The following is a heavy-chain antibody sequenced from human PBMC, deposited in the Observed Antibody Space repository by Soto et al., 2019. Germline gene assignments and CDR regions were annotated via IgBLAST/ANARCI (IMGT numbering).Heavy chain of an antibody. D-gene: IGHD1-1*01. Sequence: EVQLVESGGGLVKPGGSLRLSCAFSGLTFSGYTMSWVRQAPGKGLEWVSSVSGSGTSIYYADSVKGRFTLSRDNSKNSVYLQMASLTAEDAAVYYCASQEVEPRPYYFEQWGQGTLVTVSS. CDR2: VSGSGTSI. J-gene: IGHJ4*02. CDR3: ASQEVEPRPYYFEQ. CDR1: GLTFSGYT. V-gene: IGHV3-21*01.